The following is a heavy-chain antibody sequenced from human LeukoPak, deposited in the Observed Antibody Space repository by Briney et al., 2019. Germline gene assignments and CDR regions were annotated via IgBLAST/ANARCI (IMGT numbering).Heavy chain of an antibody. CDR1: VGSISSSPYY. V-gene: IGHV4-39*01. Sequence: SETLSLTCTVSVGSISSSPYYWGWIRQPPAKGLEWIGNIYYSGSTYYNPSLKTRVTISVDTSKNQFSLKLTSVTAADTAVYYCARHASVDGNWPRPLDYWGQGSLVTVSS. D-gene: IGHD6-19*01. CDR2: IYYSGST. CDR3: ARHASVDGNWPRPLDY. J-gene: IGHJ4*02.